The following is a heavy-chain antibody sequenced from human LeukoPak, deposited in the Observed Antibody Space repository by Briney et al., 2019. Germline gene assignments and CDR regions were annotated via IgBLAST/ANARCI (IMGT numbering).Heavy chain of an antibody. D-gene: IGHD3-10*01. J-gene: IGHJ4*02. CDR3: ARGSSYYGSGSGFDY. V-gene: IGHV3-23*01. CDR2: ISGSGGST. Sequence: GGSLRLSCAASGFTFSSYAMSWVRQAPGKGLEWVSAISGSGGSTYYADSVKGRFTISRDNSKNTLYLQMNSLRAEDTAVYYCARGSSYYGSGSGFDYWGQGTLVTVSS. CDR1: GFTFSSYA.